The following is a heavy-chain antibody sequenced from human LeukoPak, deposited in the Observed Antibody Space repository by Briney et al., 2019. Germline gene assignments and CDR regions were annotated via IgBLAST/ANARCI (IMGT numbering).Heavy chain of an antibody. J-gene: IGHJ4*02. V-gene: IGHV3-23*01. CDR3: GKTTVGYSSGQKPAWPVDY. CDR2: IFGSGGSP. Sequence: GGSLRLSCEASGFTLGSYAMYWVRQAPGKGPEWVAGIFGSGGSPHYADSVKGRFTISRDNSQNTVYLHINSLRAEDTAVYYCGKTTVGYSSGQKPAWPVDYWGQGTLVTVSS. D-gene: IGHD5-18*01. CDR1: GFTLGSYA.